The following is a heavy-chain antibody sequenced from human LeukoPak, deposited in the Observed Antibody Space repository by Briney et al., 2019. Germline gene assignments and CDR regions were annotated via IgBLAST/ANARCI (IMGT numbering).Heavy chain of an antibody. J-gene: IGHJ6*03. CDR2: ISYDGSNK. CDR1: GFTFSSYA. D-gene: IGHD6-19*01. V-gene: IGHV3-30*04. Sequence: GGSLRLSCAASGFTFSSYAMHWVRQAPGKGLEWVAVISYDGSNKYYADSVKGRFTISRDNSKNTLYLQMNSLRAEDTAVYYCAKDLRVAVARDKYYYYYYMDVWGKGTTVTVSS. CDR3: AKDLRVAVARDKYYYYYYMDV.